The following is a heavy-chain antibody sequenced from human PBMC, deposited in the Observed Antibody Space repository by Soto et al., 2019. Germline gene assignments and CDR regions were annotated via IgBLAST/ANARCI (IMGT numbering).Heavy chain of an antibody. CDR3: ARGVATTTLVSPYYGMDV. J-gene: IGHJ6*02. CDR1: GYSFLIFW. CDR2: IAPRDSYT. V-gene: IGHV5-10-1*01. D-gene: IGHD1-26*01. Sequence: GESLKISCKGSGYSFLIFWITWVRQMPGKGLEWMGTIAPRDSYTNYSPSFQGHVTISADRSISTAYLQWSSLKASDTAMYYCARGVATTTLVSPYYGMDVWGQGTTVTVSS.